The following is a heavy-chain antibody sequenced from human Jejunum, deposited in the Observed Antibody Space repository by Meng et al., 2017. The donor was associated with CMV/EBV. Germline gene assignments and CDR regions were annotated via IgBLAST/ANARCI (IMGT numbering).Heavy chain of an antibody. D-gene: IGHD3-9*01. CDR2: IDGSGDKT. CDR1: GFSFNNYF. V-gene: IGHV3-23*01. Sequence: QLLESGGGLVQPGGSLRLSCAASGFSFNNYFMNWVRQAPGKGLDWVSSIDGSGDKTYYAPSVKGRFTVSRDNSENTIYLQINSLRAEDTARYYCAKGLFDTYWYFDLWGRGTLVTVSS. CDR3: AKGLFDTYWYFDL. J-gene: IGHJ2*01.